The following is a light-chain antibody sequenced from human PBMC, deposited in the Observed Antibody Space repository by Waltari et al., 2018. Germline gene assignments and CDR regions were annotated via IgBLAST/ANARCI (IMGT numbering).Light chain of an antibody. CDR2: EAS. CDR1: QRVSRF. CDR3: QKYGTLPAT. V-gene: IGKV3-20*01. J-gene: IGKJ1*01. Sequence: EIVLTQSPGTLSLPPGERATLSCRASQRVSRFLAWYPQKPGQVPRLLIYEASSRATDIPDRFRGSGSGTDFSLTISRLEPEDFAVYYCQKYGTLPATFGQGTKVEIK.